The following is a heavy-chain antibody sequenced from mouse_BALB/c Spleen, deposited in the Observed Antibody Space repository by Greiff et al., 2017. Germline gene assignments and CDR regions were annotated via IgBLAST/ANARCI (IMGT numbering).Heavy chain of an antibody. J-gene: IGHJ3*01. Sequence: QVQLQQSGAELVRPGVSVKISCKGSGYTFTDYAMHWVKQSHAKSLEWIGVISTYYGDASYNQKFKGKATMTVDKSSSTAYMELARLTSEDSAIYYCARDYGSIYGFAYWGQGTLVTVSA. CDR2: ISTYYGDA. CDR3: ARDYGSIYGFAY. CDR1: GYTFTDYA. D-gene: IGHD1-1*01. V-gene: IGHV1S137*01.